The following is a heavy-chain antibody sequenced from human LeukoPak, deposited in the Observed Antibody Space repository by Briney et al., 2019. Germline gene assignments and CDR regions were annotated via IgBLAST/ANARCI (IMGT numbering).Heavy chain of an antibody. CDR1: GGSISSSSYY. V-gene: IGHV4-39*01. Sequence: KTSETLSLTCTVSGGSISSSSYYWGWIRQPPGKGLEWIGSIYYSGSTYYNPSLKSRVTISVDTSKNQFSLKLSSVTAADTAVYYCARHPSRYYGSGSYFNPWGQGTLVTVSS. CDR2: IYYSGST. CDR3: ARHPSRYYGSGSYFNP. D-gene: IGHD3-10*01. J-gene: IGHJ5*02.